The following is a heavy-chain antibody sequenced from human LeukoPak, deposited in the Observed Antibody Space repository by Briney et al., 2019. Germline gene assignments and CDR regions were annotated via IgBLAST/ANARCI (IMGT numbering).Heavy chain of an antibody. CDR1: GGTFSSYA. CDR2: IIPIFGTA. V-gene: IGHV1-69*06. CDR3: ARDIAVAGTVDFDY. Sequence: ASVKVSCKASGGTFSSYAISWVRQAPGQGLEWMGGIIPIFGTANYAQKFQGRVTITADKSTSTAYMELSSLRSEDTAVYYCARDIAVAGTVDFDYWGQGTLVTVSS. D-gene: IGHD6-19*01. J-gene: IGHJ4*02.